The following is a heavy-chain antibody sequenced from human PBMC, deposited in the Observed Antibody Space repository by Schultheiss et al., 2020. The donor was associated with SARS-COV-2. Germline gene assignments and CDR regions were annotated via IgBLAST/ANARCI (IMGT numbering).Heavy chain of an antibody. CDR2: ISGSGGST. CDR1: GFTFSSYA. D-gene: IGHD7-27*01. J-gene: IGHJ4*02. Sequence: GGSLRLSCAASGFTFSSYAMSWVRQAPGKGLEWVSAISGSGGSTYYADSVKGRFTISRDSAKSILHLQMNSLRAGDTAVYYCVRGLGDYWGQGTLVTVSS. V-gene: IGHV3-23*01. CDR3: VRGLGDY.